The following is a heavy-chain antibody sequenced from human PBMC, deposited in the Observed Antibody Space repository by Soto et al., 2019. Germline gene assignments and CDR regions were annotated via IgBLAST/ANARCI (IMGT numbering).Heavy chain of an antibody. J-gene: IGHJ4*02. CDR1: GFTFSSYG. Sequence: EVQLVNSGGGLVQPGGSLRLSCVASGFTFSSYGMNWVRQAPGKGLEWVSIITDTGGDTKYADSVRGRFTISRDNSKNTLYLQMSSLRVEDSAVYYCARGSTDAYPGSRIFDFWGRGTLVTVSA. V-gene: IGHV3-23*04. D-gene: IGHD3-10*01. CDR3: ARGSTDAYPGSRIFDF. CDR2: ITDTGGDT.